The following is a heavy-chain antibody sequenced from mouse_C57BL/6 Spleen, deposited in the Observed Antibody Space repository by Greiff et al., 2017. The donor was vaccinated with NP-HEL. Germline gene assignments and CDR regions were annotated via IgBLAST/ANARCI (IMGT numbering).Heavy chain of an antibody. J-gene: IGHJ2*01. D-gene: IGHD1-1*01. CDR1: GYTFTSYW. Sequence: VKLQESGAELVMPGASVKLSCKASGYTFTSYWMHWVKQRPGQGLEWIGEIDPSDSYTNYNQKFKGKSTLTVDKSSSTAYMQLSSLTSEDSAVYYCASLHYYGRDYWGQGTTLTVSS. CDR3: ASLHYYGRDY. V-gene: IGHV1-69*01. CDR2: IDPSDSYT.